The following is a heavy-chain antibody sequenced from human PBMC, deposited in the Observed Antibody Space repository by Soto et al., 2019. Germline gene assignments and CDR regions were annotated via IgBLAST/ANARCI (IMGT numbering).Heavy chain of an antibody. Sequence: QVQLVQSGAEVKKPGSSVKVSCKASGGTFSSYAISWVRQAPGQGLEWMGGIIPISGTANYALKFQGRVTITADESTSRVYMELRSLRSEDTAVYFCARSQGSSTSLEIYYYYYYGMDVWGQGTTVTVSS. CDR2: IIPISGTA. CDR3: ARSQGSSTSLEIYYYYYYGMDV. J-gene: IGHJ6*02. V-gene: IGHV1-69*01. D-gene: IGHD2-2*01. CDR1: GGTFSSYA.